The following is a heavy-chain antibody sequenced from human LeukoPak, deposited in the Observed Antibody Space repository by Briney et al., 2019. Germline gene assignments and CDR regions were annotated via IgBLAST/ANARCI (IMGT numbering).Heavy chain of an antibody. V-gene: IGHV4-38-2*02. CDR2: IYHSGST. D-gene: IGHD6-13*01. CDR3: ARGYSSSWYLNWFDP. J-gene: IGHJ5*02. Sequence: SETLSLTCTVSGYSISSGYYWGWLRQPPGKGLEWIGSIYHSGSTYYNPSLKSQVTISVDTTKNQFSLKLTSVTAADTAVYYCARGYSSSWYLNWFDPWGQGTLVTVSS. CDR1: GYSISSGYY.